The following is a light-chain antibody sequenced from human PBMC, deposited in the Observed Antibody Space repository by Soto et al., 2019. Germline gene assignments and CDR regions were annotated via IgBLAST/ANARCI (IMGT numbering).Light chain of an antibody. CDR3: QQFKSDTWT. V-gene: IGKV1-5*01. Sequence: DIQMTQSPSTLSASVGDRVTITCRASQNIERWLAWYQQKPGKAPKLLLYDVSSLESGVPPRFSGSGSATEFILTINGLQPDDFATYFCQQFKSDTWTFGQGTKVDIK. CDR1: QNIERW. J-gene: IGKJ1*01. CDR2: DVS.